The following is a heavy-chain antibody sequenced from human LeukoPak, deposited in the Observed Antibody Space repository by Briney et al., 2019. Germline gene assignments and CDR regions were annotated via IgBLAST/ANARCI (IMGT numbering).Heavy chain of an antibody. V-gene: IGHV4-59*01. CDR3: ARVGGTEGFDY. CDR2: IFYSGST. Sequence: SETLSLTCTVSGDSISSYYWSWIRQPPGKGLEWVGSIFYSGSTNYNPSLKSRVTISVDTSKSQFFLNLSSVTAADTAVYYCARVGGTEGFDYWGQGTLVTVSS. J-gene: IGHJ4*02. CDR1: GDSISSYY.